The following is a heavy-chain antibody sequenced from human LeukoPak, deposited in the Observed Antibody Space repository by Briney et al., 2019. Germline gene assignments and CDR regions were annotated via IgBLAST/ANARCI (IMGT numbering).Heavy chain of an antibody. D-gene: IGHD6-6*01. CDR3: ARAQVSSSSTIAY. CDR2: ISSCYSYI. J-gene: IGHJ4*02. Sequence: NSGGSLRLSCTASGFTFSSYSMNWVRQAQAKGLELVSSISSCYSYIYYADSVKSRFTISSDNAKNSLYLQMNSLRAEDTAVYYCARAQVSSSSTIAYWGQGTLVTVSS. CDR1: GFTFSSYS. V-gene: IGHV3-21*01.